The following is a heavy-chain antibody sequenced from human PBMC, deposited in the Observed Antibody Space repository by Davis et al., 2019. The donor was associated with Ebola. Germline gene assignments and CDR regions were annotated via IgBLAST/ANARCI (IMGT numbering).Heavy chain of an antibody. CDR1: GFTFSSYA. D-gene: IGHD1-26*01. CDR2: ISYDGSNK. V-gene: IGHV3-30-3*01. J-gene: IGHJ6*02. CDR3: ARDGGYYLHGMDV. Sequence: PAGSLTLSCAVSGFTFSSYAMHWVRQAPGKGLEWVAVISYDGSNKYYADSVKGRFTISRDNSKNTLYLQMNSLRAEDTAVYYCARDGGYYLHGMDVWGQGTTVTVSS.